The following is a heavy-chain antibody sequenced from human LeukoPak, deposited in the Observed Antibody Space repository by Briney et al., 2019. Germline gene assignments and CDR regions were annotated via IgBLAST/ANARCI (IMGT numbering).Heavy chain of an antibody. D-gene: IGHD3-22*01. Sequence: GGSLRLSCAASGFTFSNSWMSWVRQAPGKGLEWVATIKPDGSAQYYVDSVKGRFTISRDNAKNSLFLQINSLRAKDTAVYYCATQSPMDYYDSSGFFDYWGQGTLVTVSS. CDR3: ATQSPMDYYDSSGFFDY. CDR2: IKPDGSAQ. CDR1: GFTFSNSW. V-gene: IGHV3-7*01. J-gene: IGHJ4*02.